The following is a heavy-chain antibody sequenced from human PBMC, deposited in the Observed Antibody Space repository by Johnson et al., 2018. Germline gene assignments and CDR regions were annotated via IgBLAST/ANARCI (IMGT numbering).Heavy chain of an antibody. CDR1: GFTFSSYT. J-gene: IGHJ6*02. D-gene: IGHD2-15*01. V-gene: IGHV3-21*01. CDR3: ARTALYCSGGSCLTLMDG. Sequence: VQLVESGGGLVKPGGSXRLSCGASGFTFSSYTMNWVRQAPGKGLEWVSSIRSSDYISYADSVKGRLTISRDNAKHSRDVQMNSLRAEDTAVYYCARTALYCSGGSCLTLMDGWGQGTTVTVSS. CDR2: IRSSDYI.